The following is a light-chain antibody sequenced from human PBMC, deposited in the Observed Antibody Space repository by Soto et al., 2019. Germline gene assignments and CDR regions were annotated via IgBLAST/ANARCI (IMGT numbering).Light chain of an antibody. J-gene: IGLJ1*01. V-gene: IGLV2-14*01. CDR2: EVS. CDR1: SSDVGGYNY. CDR3: SSYKITSTYV. Sequence: QSVLTQPASVSGSPGQSITISCTGTSSDVGGYNYVSWYQQHPGKAPKLMIYEVSDRPSGVSNRFSGSKSGNTASLTISGLQAEDEAAYYCSSYKITSTYVFGTGTKVTVL.